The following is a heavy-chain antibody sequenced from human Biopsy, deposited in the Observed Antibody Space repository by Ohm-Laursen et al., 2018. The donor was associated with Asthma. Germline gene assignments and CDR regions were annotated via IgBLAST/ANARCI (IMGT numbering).Heavy chain of an antibody. V-gene: IGHV1-18*01. Sequence: ASVKASCKTSGYIFNSAGITWVRQAPGQGLEWMGWISVYNGNTKVAQKLQDRVTMITDTSTSTAYMELRSLRSDDTAVYFCARAVDYSHYYCIDVWGQGTTVTVS. D-gene: IGHD3-10*01. CDR1: GYIFNSAG. CDR3: ARAVDYSHYYCIDV. J-gene: IGHJ6*02. CDR2: ISVYNGNT.